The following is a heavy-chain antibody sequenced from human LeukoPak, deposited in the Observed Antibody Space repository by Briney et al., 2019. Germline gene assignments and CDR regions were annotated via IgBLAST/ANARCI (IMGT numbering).Heavy chain of an antibody. Sequence: PGGSLRLSCAASGFTFSTYTMNWIRQAPGKGLEWVSSISSSSSYLYYSDSVKGRSTISRDNARNSLYLQMNSLRVDDTAVYYCARGMELVDYWGQGTLVTVSS. J-gene: IGHJ4*02. D-gene: IGHD1-26*01. V-gene: IGHV3-21*01. CDR2: ISSSSSYL. CDR1: GFTFSTYT. CDR3: ARGMELVDY.